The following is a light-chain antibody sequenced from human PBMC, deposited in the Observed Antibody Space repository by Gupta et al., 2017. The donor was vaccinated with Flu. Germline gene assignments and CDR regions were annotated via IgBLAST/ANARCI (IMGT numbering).Light chain of an antibody. Sequence: GDALPNQNVYWVKQKPGQDPPLLIYKDTERPSGIPERFSASGSGTTVTLTISGVQAEDDADYYCQSADSTSTYYVFGTGTKVTVL. V-gene: IGLV3-25*03. CDR1: ALPNQN. CDR2: KDT. CDR3: QSADSTSTYYV. J-gene: IGLJ1*01.